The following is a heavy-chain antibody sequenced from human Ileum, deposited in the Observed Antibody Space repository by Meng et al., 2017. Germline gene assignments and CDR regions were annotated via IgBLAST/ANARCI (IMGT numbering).Heavy chain of an antibody. J-gene: IGHJ5*02. CDR2: MYYSGGT. V-gene: IGHV4-39*07. CDR3: ARGGSYDSSGQTPRGPYNNWFDP. Sequence: QLQLQESGPGLVKPSETLFLTCTCSGGSISRRNYYWGWIRQPPGKGLEWIGSMYYSGGTYYNPSLKSRVTISGDTSKNQFSLNLTSVTAADTAVYHCARGGSYDSSGQTPRGPYNNWFDPWGQGTLVTVSS. D-gene: IGHD3-22*01. CDR1: GGSISRRNYY.